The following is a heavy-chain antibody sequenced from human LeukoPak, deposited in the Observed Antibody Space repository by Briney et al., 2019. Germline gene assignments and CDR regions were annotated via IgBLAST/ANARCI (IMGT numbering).Heavy chain of an antibody. CDR2: FDPEDGET. V-gene: IGHV1-24*01. Sequence: ASVKVSCKVSGYTLTELSMHWVRQAPGKGLGWMGGFDPEDGETIYAQKFQGRVTMTEDTSTDTAYMELSSLRSEDTAVYYCATMTIAVAGMGYWGQGTLVTVSS. CDR3: ATMTIAVAGMGY. J-gene: IGHJ4*02. D-gene: IGHD6-19*01. CDR1: GYTLTELS.